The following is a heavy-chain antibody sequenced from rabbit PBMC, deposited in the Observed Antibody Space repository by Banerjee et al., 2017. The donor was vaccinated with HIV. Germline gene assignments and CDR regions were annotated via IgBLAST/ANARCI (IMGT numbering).Heavy chain of an antibody. CDR2: IGTGSSGST. J-gene: IGHJ4*01. CDR1: GFSFSNSYW. D-gene: IGHD6-1*01. V-gene: IGHV1S45*01. Sequence: QEQLEESGGDLVKPEGSLTLTCTASGFSFSNSYWMHWVRQAPGKGLEWIAWIGTGSSGSTAYASWAKGRFTISKTSSTTVTLQMTSLTDADTATYFCARDRNDADGHATFDLWGQGTLVTVS. CDR3: ARDRNDADGHATFDL.